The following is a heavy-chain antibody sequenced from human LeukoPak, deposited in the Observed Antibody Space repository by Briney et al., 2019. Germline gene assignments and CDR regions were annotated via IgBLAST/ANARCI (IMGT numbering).Heavy chain of an antibody. J-gene: IGHJ4*02. CDR3: AGDWTGYQYYFDS. CDR1: GFTFSSYG. V-gene: IGHV3-21*04. D-gene: IGHD3/OR15-3a*01. CDR2: ISSRSSYI. Sequence: GESLKISCAASGFTFSSYGMNWVRQAPGKGLQWVSAISSRSSYIYYADSVKGRFTTSRDNAKNSLFLQMNSLRAEDTAIYYCAGDWTGYQYYFDSWGQGTLVTVSS.